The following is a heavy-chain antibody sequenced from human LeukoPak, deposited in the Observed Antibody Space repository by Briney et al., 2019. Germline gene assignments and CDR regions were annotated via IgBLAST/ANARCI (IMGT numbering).Heavy chain of an antibody. Sequence: ASVKVSCKASGYTFTGNYMHWVRQAPGQGLEWMGWINPNSGGTNYAQKFQGRVTMTRDTSISTAYMELSRLRSDDTAVYYCARDPQDCSGGSCYAGLYYMDVWGKGTTVTVSS. V-gene: IGHV1-2*02. CDR1: GYTFTGNY. CDR3: ARDPQDCSGGSCYAGLYYMDV. J-gene: IGHJ6*03. CDR2: INPNSGGT. D-gene: IGHD2-15*01.